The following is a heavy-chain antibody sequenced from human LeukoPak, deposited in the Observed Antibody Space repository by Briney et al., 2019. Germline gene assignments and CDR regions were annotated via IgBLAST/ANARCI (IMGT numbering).Heavy chain of an antibody. V-gene: IGHV4-39*07. CDR1: GGSISSSSYY. J-gene: IGHJ3*02. CDR2: IYYSGST. D-gene: IGHD2-21*02. CDR3: ARPLQRYCGGDCWGLFDI. Sequence: SETLSLTCTVSGGSISSSSYYWGWIRQPPGKGLEWIGSIYYSGSTYYNPSLKSRVTISVDRSKNQFSLKLSSVTAADTAVYYCARPLQRYCGGDCWGLFDIWGQGTMVTVSS.